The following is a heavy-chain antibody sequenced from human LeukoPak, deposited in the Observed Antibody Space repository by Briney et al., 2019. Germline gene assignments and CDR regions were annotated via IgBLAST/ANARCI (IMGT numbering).Heavy chain of an antibody. CDR2: IRYDGSNK. Sequence: GGSLRLSCAASGFTFSSYWMSWVRQAPGKGLEWVAFIRYDGSNKYYADSVKGRFTISRDNSKNTLYLQMNSLRAKDTAVYYCAKDGYSSGWTGSNWFDPWGQGTLVTVSS. J-gene: IGHJ5*02. CDR1: GFTFSSYW. CDR3: AKDGYSSGWTGSNWFDP. D-gene: IGHD6-19*01. V-gene: IGHV3-30*02.